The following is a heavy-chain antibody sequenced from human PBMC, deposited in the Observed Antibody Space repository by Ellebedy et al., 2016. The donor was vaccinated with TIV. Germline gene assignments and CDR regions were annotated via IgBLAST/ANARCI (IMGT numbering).Heavy chain of an antibody. Sequence: GESLKISCAASGFTFSYYAMHWVRQAPGKGLEWVAVLSYDGSNKYYAVSVKGRFTISRDNSKDRLYLQMNSLRVEDTAIYYCAKERQYGDYAVDYWGQGTLVTVSS. V-gene: IGHV3-30-3*01. D-gene: IGHD4-17*01. CDR1: GFTFSYYA. CDR3: AKERQYGDYAVDY. J-gene: IGHJ4*02. CDR2: LSYDGSNK.